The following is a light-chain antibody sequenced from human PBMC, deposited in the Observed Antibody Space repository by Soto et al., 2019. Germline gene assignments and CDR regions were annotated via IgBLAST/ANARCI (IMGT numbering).Light chain of an antibody. Sequence: EIVLTQSPDTLSLSPGERATLSCRASESVASNYLAWYQHKPGQAPRLLFFGASNRATAIPDRFSGSGSGTDFTLTISRLEPEDFAVYYCHQYGRSPWTLGQGTKVDIK. CDR3: HQYGRSPWT. J-gene: IGKJ1*01. CDR1: ESVASNY. CDR2: GAS. V-gene: IGKV3-20*01.